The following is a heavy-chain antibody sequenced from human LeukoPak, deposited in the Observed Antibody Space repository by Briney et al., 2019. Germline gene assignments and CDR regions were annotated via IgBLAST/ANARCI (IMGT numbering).Heavy chain of an antibody. Sequence: GGSLRLSCAASGFTFSSYSMNWVRQAPGKGLEWVSSISSSSTYIYYADSVKGRFTISRDNAKSSLDLQMNSLRVEDTAVYYCARDPHSGYGSNGGFDIWGQGTLVTVSS. CDR1: GFTFSSYS. J-gene: IGHJ4*02. CDR3: ARDPHSGYGSNGGFDI. V-gene: IGHV3-21*06. D-gene: IGHD2-8*01. CDR2: ISSSSTYI.